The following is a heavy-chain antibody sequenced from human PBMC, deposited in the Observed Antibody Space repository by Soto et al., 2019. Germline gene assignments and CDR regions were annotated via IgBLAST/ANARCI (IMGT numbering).Heavy chain of an antibody. V-gene: IGHV3-23*01. Sequence: GGSLRLSCAASGFTFSSYAMSWVRQAPGKGLEWVSAISGSGGSTYYADSVKGRFTISRDNSKNTLYLQMNSLRAEDTAVYYCAKDGGCSSTSCPSVYWGQGTLVTVSS. CDR2: ISGSGGST. D-gene: IGHD2-2*01. CDR1: GFTFSSYA. CDR3: AKDGGCSSTSCPSVY. J-gene: IGHJ4*02.